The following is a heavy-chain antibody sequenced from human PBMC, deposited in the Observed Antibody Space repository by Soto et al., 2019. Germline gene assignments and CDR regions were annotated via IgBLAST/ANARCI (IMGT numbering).Heavy chain of an antibody. V-gene: IGHV3-11*06. J-gene: IGHJ6*02. CDR2: ISSSSSYT. D-gene: IGHD4-4*01. Sequence: GGSLRLSCAASGFTFSDYYMSWIRQAPGKGLEWVSYISSSSSYTNYADSVKGRFTISRDNAKNSLYLQMNSLRAEDTAVYYCVTVTPVDWYGMDVWGQGTTVTVSS. CDR3: VTVTPVDWYGMDV. CDR1: GFTFSDYY.